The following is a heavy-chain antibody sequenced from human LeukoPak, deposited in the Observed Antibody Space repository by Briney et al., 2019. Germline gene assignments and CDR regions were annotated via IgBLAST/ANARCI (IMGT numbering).Heavy chain of an antibody. CDR3: AREEGWFDP. CDR2: IYSGGST. J-gene: IGHJ5*02. V-gene: IGHV3-53*01. Sequence: PGGSLRLSCAASGLIFDDYTMHWVRQAPGKGLEWVSVIYSGGSTYYADSVKGRFTISRDNSKNTLYLQMNSLRAEDTAVYYCAREEGWFDPWGQGTLVTVSS. CDR1: GLIFDDYT.